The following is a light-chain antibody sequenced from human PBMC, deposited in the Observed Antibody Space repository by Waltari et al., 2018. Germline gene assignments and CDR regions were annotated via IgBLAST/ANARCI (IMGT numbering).Light chain of an antibody. J-gene: IGKJ4*01. Sequence: DIQMTQSPSSLSASVGDTVTISCRASQSITSYLNWYQKKPGKSPKFLIYAESSLYSGVPSRFSGSGSGTDFTLTISSLQPEDFATYYCQQSDTTPLTFGGGTKVEIK. CDR1: QSITSY. CDR3: QQSDTTPLT. V-gene: IGKV1-39*01. CDR2: AES.